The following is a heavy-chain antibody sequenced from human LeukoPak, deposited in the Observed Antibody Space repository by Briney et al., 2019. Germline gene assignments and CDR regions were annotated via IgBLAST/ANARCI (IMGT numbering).Heavy chain of an antibody. Sequence: SVKVSCKASGGTFSSYAISWVRQAPGQGLEWMGRIIPIFGIANYAQKFQGRVTITADKSTSTAYMELSSLRSEDTAVYYCASWSRYCSGGSCYNGMDVWGQGTTVTVSS. J-gene: IGHJ6*02. V-gene: IGHV1-69*04. CDR2: IIPIFGIA. D-gene: IGHD2-15*01. CDR3: ASWSRYCSGGSCYNGMDV. CDR1: GGTFSSYA.